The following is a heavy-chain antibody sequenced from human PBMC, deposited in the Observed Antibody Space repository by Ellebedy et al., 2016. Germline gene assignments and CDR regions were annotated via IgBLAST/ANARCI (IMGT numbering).Heavy chain of an antibody. CDR3: GRIAVGYYYYGMDV. CDR1: GFTFSSYS. Sequence: GGSLRLSXAASGFTFSSYSMNWVRQAPGKGLEWVSYISSSSSTIYYADSVKGRFTISRDNAKNSLYLQMNSLRAEDTAVYYCGRIAVGYYYYGMDVWGQGTTVTVSS. D-gene: IGHD6-19*01. V-gene: IGHV3-48*04. CDR2: ISSSSSTI. J-gene: IGHJ6*02.